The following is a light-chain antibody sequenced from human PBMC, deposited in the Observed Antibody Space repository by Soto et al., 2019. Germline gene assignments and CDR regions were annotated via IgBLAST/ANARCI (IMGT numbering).Light chain of an antibody. J-gene: IGLJ2*01. CDR1: KLGDKY. CDR2: QDT. Sequence: SYELTQPPSVSVSPGQTASISCSGDKLGDKYACWYQQKAGQSPVLVIYQDTKRPSGIPERFSGSNSGNTATLTISGTKAMDEADYYCQAWDSSTAHVVFGGGTKLTVL. V-gene: IGLV3-1*01. CDR3: QAWDSSTAHVV.